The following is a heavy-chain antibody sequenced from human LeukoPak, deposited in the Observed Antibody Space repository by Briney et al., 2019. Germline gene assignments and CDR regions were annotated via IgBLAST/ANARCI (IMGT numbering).Heavy chain of an antibody. CDR2: IYSSGST. D-gene: IGHD6-19*01. V-gene: IGHV4-4*07. CDR1: GGSISSYY. CDR3: ARDPSAVAGYFDC. Sequence: SETLSLTCTVSGGSISSYYWSWIRQPAGKGLEWIGRIYSSGSTEYNPSLKSRVTVSVDTSKNQFSLKLSSVTAADTAVYYCARDPSAVAGYFDCWGQGPLVTVSS. J-gene: IGHJ4*01.